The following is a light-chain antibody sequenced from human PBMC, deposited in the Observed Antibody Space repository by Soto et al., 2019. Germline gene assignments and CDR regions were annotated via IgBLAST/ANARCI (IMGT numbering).Light chain of an antibody. CDR3: QQSYSTLT. CDR1: QTISDY. V-gene: IGKV1-39*01. J-gene: IGKJ3*01. CDR2: AAS. Sequence: DIQMTQSRSSLSASVGRRFTITCRTSQTISDYLNWYQHKPGKAPKILISAASSLQSGVPSRFSGSGSGTDFTLTISSLKPEDFATYYCQQSYSTLTFGPGTKVDIK.